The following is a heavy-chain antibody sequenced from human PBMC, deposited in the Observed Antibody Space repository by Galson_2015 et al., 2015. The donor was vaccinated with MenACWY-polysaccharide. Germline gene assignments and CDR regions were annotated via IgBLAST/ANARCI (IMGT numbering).Heavy chain of an antibody. V-gene: IGHV1-69*04. CDR2: FIPLLDKP. D-gene: IGHD2-15*01. Sequence: SVKVSCKASGGTFDDHGITWLRQAPGQGLEWVGRFIPLLDKPNYAQKIQDRVTITADKSTSTVYMELSTLKSEDTAVYYCTRADCSGRTCYFAYWGQGTLVTVSS. J-gene: IGHJ4*02. CDR1: GGTFDDHG. CDR3: TRADCSGRTCYFAY.